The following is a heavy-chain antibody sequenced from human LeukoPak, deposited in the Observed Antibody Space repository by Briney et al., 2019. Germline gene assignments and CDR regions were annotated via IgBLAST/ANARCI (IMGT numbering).Heavy chain of an antibody. V-gene: IGHV3-30*02. CDR2: IQFDGSDE. CDR1: GFTFSTYG. CDR3: AEDQKLQPFHY. D-gene: IGHD2-15*01. J-gene: IGHJ4*02. Sequence: GRSLRLSCAASGFTFSTYGMHWVRQAPGKGLEWVAFIQFDGSDEFYADSVKGRFTISRDNSKNTLYLQMNRLRAEDTSVYYCAEDQKLQPFHYWGQGTLVTVSS.